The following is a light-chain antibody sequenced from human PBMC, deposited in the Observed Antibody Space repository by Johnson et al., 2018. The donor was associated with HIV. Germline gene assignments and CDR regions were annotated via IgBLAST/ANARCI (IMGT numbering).Light chain of an antibody. CDR2: DNN. CDR3: GTWDSSLSAGGF. J-gene: IGLJ1*01. V-gene: IGLV1-51*01. CDR1: NSNIGNNY. Sequence: QSVLTQPPSVSAAPGQKVTISCSGSNSNIGNNYVSWYQQLPGTAPKLLIYDNNKRPSGIPDRFSGSKSGTSATLGITGLQTGDEADYYCGTWDSSLSAGGFFGTGTKVTVL.